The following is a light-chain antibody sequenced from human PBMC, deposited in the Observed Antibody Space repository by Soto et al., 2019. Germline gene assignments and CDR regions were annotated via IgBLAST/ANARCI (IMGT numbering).Light chain of an antibody. V-gene: IGKV3-11*01. J-gene: IGKJ4*01. CDR3: QDRGNWPLFT. Sequence: EIVLTQSPATLSLSLGERATLSCRASQSLSGYLAWYQQKPGQAPRLLIYDASHRATGIPARFTGSGSGTDFTLTISRLEPEDFAVYYCQDRGNWPLFTFGGGTKVELK. CDR1: QSLSGY. CDR2: DAS.